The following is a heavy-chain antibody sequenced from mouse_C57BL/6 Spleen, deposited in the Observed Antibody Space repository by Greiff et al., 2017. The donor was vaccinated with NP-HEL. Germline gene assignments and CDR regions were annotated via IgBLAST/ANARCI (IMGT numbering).Heavy chain of an antibody. CDR1: GFNIKDDY. D-gene: IGHD1-1*01. CDR2: IDPENGDT. CDR3: TTRGYNYYGSSYRDFDV. J-gene: IGHJ1*03. V-gene: IGHV14-4*01. Sequence: VQLQQSGAELVRPGASVKLSCTASGFNIKDDYMHWVKQRPEQGLEWIGWIDPENGDTEYASKFQGKAPITADTSSNTAYLQLSSLTSEDTAVYYCTTRGYNYYGSSYRDFDVWGTGTTVTVSS.